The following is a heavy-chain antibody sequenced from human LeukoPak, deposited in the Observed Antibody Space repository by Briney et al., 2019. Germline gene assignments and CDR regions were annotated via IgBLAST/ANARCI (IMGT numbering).Heavy chain of an antibody. CDR3: GRGASVGV. J-gene: IGHJ4*02. Sequence: GGSLRLSCAASGVTFSRYTMNWVRQATGKGLEWLSSITSSSSTMYYADSVKGGFTISRDNAKNSQYLPMNSLRDEDTAVYYCGRGASVGVWGQGTLVSVSS. D-gene: IGHD2-21*01. CDR1: GVTFSRYT. CDR2: ITSSSSTM. V-gene: IGHV3-48*02.